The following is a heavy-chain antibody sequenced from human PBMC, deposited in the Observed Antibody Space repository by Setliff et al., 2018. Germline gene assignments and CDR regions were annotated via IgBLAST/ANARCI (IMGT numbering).Heavy chain of an antibody. Sequence: ASVKVSCKASGYTFTSYGISWVRQAPGQGLEWVGEITTYTGKTNYGQNVQGRVTMTADTATGTAYMELRSLRSDDTAVYYCARDVFPYHYEGAFDIWGQGTMVTVSS. CDR1: GYTFTSYG. J-gene: IGHJ3*02. V-gene: IGHV1-18*01. CDR3: ARDVFPYHYEGAFDI. D-gene: IGHD3-22*01. CDR2: ITTYTGKT.